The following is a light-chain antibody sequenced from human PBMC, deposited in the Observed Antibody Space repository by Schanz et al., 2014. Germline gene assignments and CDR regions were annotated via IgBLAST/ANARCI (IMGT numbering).Light chain of an antibody. V-gene: IGKV3D-20*02. CDR2: DAS. J-gene: IGKJ2*01. CDR1: QSIPFTY. Sequence: EIVMTQTPGTLSLSPGERATLSCRASQSIPFTYLAWYQQKPGQAPRLLIYDASIRATGIPARFSGSGSGADFTLTIDSLEPEDLAVYYCQHRSNWRYTFGQGTKLEI. CDR3: QHRSNWRYT.